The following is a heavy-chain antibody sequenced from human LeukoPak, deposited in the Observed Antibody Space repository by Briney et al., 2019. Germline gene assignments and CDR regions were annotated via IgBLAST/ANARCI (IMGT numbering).Heavy chain of an antibody. CDR2: ISGSGGST. CDR1: GFTFSSYA. Sequence: GGSLRLSCAASGFTFSSYAMSWVRQAPGKGLEWVSAISGSGGSTYYADSVKGRFTISRDNSKNTVFLQMDSLRAEDTAVYYCARIIRLLDYWGQGTLVTVSS. D-gene: IGHD2-21*01. CDR3: ARIIRLLDY. V-gene: IGHV3-23*01. J-gene: IGHJ4*02.